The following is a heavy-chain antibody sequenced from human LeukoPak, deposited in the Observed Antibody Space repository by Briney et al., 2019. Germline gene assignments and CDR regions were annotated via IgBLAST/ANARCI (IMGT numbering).Heavy chain of an antibody. CDR2: INHSGST. Sequence: PSETLSLTCAVYGGSFSGYYWSWIRQPPGKGLEWIGEINHSGSTNYNPSLKSRVTISVDTSKNQFSLKLSSVTAADTAVYYCARGRGTIFGVVIKAKNWLDPWSQGTLVTVSS. V-gene: IGHV4-34*01. D-gene: IGHD3-3*01. J-gene: IGHJ5*02. CDR1: GGSFSGYY. CDR3: ARGRGTIFGVVIKAKNWLDP.